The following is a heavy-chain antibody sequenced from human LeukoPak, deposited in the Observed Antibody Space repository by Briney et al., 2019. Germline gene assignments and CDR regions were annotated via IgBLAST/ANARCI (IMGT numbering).Heavy chain of an antibody. Sequence: GGSLRLSCAASGFTFRSYGMSWVRQAPGKGLEWVSGISASGGSTYYADSVKGRFTISRDNSKSTLSLQMNSLRAEDTAIYYCATYRQVLLPFESWGQGTLVTVSS. D-gene: IGHD2-15*01. CDR3: ATYRQVLLPFES. J-gene: IGHJ4*02. CDR2: ISASGGST. CDR1: GFTFRSYG. V-gene: IGHV3-23*01.